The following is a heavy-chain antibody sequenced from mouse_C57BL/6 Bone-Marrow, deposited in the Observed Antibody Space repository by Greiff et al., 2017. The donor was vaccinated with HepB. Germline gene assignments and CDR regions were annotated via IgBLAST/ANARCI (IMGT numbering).Heavy chain of an antibody. CDR3: AREGDYGSSWFAY. V-gene: IGHV1-61*01. D-gene: IGHD1-1*01. Sequence: QVQLQQSGAELVRPGSSVKLSCKASGYTFTSYWMDWVKQRPGQGLEWIGNIYPSDSETHYNQKFKDKATLTVDKSSSTAYMQLSSLTSEDSAVYYCAREGDYGSSWFAYWGQGTLVTVSA. J-gene: IGHJ3*01. CDR1: GYTFTSYW. CDR2: IYPSDSET.